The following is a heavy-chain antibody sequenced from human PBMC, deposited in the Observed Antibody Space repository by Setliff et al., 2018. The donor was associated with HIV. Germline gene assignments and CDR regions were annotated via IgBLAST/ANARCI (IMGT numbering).Heavy chain of an antibody. CDR1: GYGFSGYY. CDR3: AVASIVSTARWNH. J-gene: IGHJ5*02. D-gene: IGHD1-26*01. V-gene: IGHV1-2*02. CDR2: INPNSGAT. Sequence: GASVKVSCKASGYGFSGYYLHWVRRAPGQGLEWMGWINPNSGATNYAQNFQGRVTMTRDTSISTAYMDLSSLTSDDTAVYYCAVASIVSTARWNHWGRGTLVTVSS.